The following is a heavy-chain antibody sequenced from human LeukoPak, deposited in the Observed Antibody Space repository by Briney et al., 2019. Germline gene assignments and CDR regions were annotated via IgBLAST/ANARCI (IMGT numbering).Heavy chain of an antibody. CDR1: GYTFTSYG. CDR3: ARDSRWAYYYDSSGYYGYYMDV. D-gene: IGHD3-22*01. V-gene: IGHV3-30*04. Sequence: SCKASGYTFTSYGISWVRQAPGKGLEWVAVISYDGSNKYYADSVKGRFTISRDNSKNTLYLQMNSLRAEDTAVYYCARDSRWAYYYDSSGYYGYYMDVWGKGATVTVSS. CDR2: ISYDGSNK. J-gene: IGHJ6*03.